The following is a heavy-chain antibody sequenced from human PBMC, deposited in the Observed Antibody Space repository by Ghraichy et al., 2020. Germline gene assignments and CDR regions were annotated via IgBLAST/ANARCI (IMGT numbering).Heavy chain of an antibody. J-gene: IGHJ4*02. Sequence: GGSLRLSCAASGFTFSNYGMHWVRQVPGKGLEWVAVISHDGDNEYYADSVKGRFTISRDNSKNTVYLQMNSLRAEDTAVYYCAKEDFVVVPDYWGQGTLVTGSS. D-gene: IGHD2-21*01. CDR3: AKEDFVVVPDY. CDR1: GFTFSNYG. V-gene: IGHV3-30*18. CDR2: ISHDGDNE.